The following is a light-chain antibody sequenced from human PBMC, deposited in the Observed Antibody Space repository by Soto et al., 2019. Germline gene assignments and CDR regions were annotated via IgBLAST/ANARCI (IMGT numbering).Light chain of an antibody. V-gene: IGKV3-20*01. CDR3: QQYGSSPPIT. Sequence: EIVLTQSPGTLSLSPGERATLACRASHSVSSSYLAWYQQKPGQAPMLLIYGASRRATGIPDRFSGSGSGTDFTLTISRLEPEDFKVYYCQQYGSSPPITFGQGTQLEIK. CDR2: GAS. J-gene: IGKJ5*01. CDR1: HSVSSSY.